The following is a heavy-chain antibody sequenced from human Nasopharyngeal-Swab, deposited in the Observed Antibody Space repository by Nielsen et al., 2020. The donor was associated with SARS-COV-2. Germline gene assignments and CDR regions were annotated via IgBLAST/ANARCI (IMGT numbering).Heavy chain of an antibody. CDR1: GFTFSNYG. D-gene: IGHD4-23*01. CDR2: IWYDGSNK. J-gene: IGHJ4*02. V-gene: IGHV3-33*01. CDR3: AAAPSGDYGGY. Sequence: GESLKISCAASGFTFSNYGMHWVRQAPGKGLEWVAVIWYDGSNKYYADSVKGRFTISRDNSKNTVYLQMSSLRGEDTAVYYCAAAPSGDYGGYWGRGTLVTVSS.